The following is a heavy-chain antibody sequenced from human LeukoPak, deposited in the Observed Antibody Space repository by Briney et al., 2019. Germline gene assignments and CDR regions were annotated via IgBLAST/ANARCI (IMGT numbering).Heavy chain of an antibody. J-gene: IGHJ4*02. D-gene: IGHD6-13*01. CDR3: ARGPRAAADDY. Sequence: GASVKVSGTASGGTFSSYAISWVRPAPGQGLEWMGGIIPIFGAPNYAQKFQGRVTITADESTSTAYMELSSLRSEDTAVYYCARGPRAAADDYWGQGTLVTVSS. CDR2: IIPIFGAP. CDR1: GGTFSSYA. V-gene: IGHV1-69*13.